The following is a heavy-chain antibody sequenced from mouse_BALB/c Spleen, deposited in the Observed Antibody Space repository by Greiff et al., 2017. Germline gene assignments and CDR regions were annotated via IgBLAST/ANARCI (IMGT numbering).Heavy chain of an antibody. V-gene: IGHV3-6*02. CDR3: ARGDWEAWFAY. Sequence: EVQLVESGPGLVKPSQSLSLTCSVTGYSITSGYYWNWIRQFPGNKLEWMGYISYDGSNNYNPSLKNRISITRDTSKNQFFLKLNSVTTEDTATYYCARGDWEAWFAYWGQGTLVTVSA. CDR2: ISYDGSN. J-gene: IGHJ3*01. D-gene: IGHD4-1*01. CDR1: GYSITSGYY.